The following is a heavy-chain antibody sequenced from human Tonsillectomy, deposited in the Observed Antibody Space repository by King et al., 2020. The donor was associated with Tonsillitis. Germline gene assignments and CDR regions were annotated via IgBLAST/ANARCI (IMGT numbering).Heavy chain of an antibody. CDR3: ASDVQGRLGPYFDP. Sequence: VQLVESGGGLVQPGGSLRLSCAASGFTFNDYWMSWVRQAPGKGLEWVANIKEDATKDYYVDSVKGRFTISSDNAKNSLFLQMNSLRADDTAIYYCASDVQGRLGPYFDPWGQGTLVTVSS. CDR2: IKEDATKD. V-gene: IGHV3-7*03. CDR1: GFTFNDYW. D-gene: IGHD3-10*02. J-gene: IGHJ5*02.